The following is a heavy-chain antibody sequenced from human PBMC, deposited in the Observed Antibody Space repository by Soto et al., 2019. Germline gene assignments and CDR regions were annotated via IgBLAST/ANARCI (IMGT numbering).Heavy chain of an antibody. V-gene: IGHV1-2*04. Sequence: GASVKVSCKASGYTFTGYYMHWVRQAPGQGLEWMGWINPNSGGTNYAQKFQGWVTMTRDTSISTAYMELSRLRSDDTAVYYCARDALINYYDSSGYYLDYWGQGTLVTVSS. CDR2: INPNSGGT. J-gene: IGHJ4*02. CDR1: GYTFTGYY. CDR3: ARDALINYYDSSGYYLDY. D-gene: IGHD3-22*01.